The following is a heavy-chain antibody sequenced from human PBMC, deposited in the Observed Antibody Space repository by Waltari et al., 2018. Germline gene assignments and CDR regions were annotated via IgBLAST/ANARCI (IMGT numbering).Heavy chain of an antibody. CDR3: ATYIGASIGTAAFDV. D-gene: IGHD5-12*01. CDR1: GVSITSNRHY. Sequence: QLQLQESGPGLVKPSETLSLTCSVSGVSITSNRHYWGWIRQPPGQGPEWLATMSYRGATYISPSLKSRVTISRDTSNNQLSLTLRSVTAADTAVYYCATYIGASIGTAAFDVWGQGTMVNVSS. CDR2: MSYRGAT. J-gene: IGHJ3*01. V-gene: IGHV4-39*01.